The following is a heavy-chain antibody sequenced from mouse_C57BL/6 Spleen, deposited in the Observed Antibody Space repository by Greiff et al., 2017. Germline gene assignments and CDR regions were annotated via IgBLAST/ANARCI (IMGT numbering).Heavy chain of an antibody. CDR2: ILPGIGIP. D-gene: IGHD2-2*01. Sequence: VPLQQSGAELMKPGASVKLSCKATGYTFTGYWIEWVKQRPGHGLEWIGEILPGIGIPTYNEKFKGKATFTADTSSNPASMQLSSLTTEDSAIYYWARSGYDEGDFDYWGQGTTLTVSS. CDR3: ARSGYDEGDFDY. J-gene: IGHJ2*01. V-gene: IGHV1-9*01. CDR1: GYTFTGYW.